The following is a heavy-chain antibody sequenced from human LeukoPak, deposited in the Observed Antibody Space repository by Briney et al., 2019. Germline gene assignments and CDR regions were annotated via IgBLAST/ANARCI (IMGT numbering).Heavy chain of an antibody. J-gene: IGHJ5*02. V-gene: IGHV4-59*08. CDR2: IYYSGST. Sequence: SETLSLTCTVSGGSISSYYWSWIRQPPGKGLEWIGYIYYSGSTNYNPSLKSRVTISVDTSKNQFSLKLSSVTAADTAVYYCARLNSNYDANCFDPWGQGTLVTVSS. CDR1: GGSISSYY. CDR3: ARLNSNYDANCFDP. D-gene: IGHD4-11*01.